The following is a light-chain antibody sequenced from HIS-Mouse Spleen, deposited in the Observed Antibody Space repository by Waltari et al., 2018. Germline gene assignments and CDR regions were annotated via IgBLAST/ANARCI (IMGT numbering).Light chain of an antibody. CDR3: YSTDSSGNHRV. Sequence: SYELTQPPSVSVSPGQTARITCSGDALPKKYAYWYQQKSGQAPVLVLYEDSKRPSGIPERSSGSRSGTMATLTISGAQVEDEADYYCYSTDSSGNHRVFGGGTKLTVL. V-gene: IGLV3-10*01. CDR2: EDS. J-gene: IGLJ2*01. CDR1: ALPKKY.